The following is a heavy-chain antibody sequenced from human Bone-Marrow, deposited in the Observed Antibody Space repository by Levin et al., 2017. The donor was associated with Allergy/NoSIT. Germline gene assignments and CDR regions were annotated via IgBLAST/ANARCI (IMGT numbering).Heavy chain of an antibody. J-gene: IGHJ4*02. CDR3: ARGSFEFHLHKPEF. CDR1: GAYVSGYY. Sequence: PSETLSLTCTVSGAYVSGYYWAWIRHPPGKGLEWVVTMNPSGTVNYNPSLKSRVSMSMDTSKAQVSLKLQSVTAADTAVCYCARGSFEFHLHKPEFWGQGTLVTVSA. V-gene: IGHV4-4*07. D-gene: IGHD3-10*01. CDR2: MNPSGTV.